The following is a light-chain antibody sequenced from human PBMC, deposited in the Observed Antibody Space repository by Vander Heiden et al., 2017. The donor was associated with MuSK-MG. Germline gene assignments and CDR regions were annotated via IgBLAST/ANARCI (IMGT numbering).Light chain of an antibody. Sequence: QSALTQPDAVSGSLGRPITTTSAETSSAVGGSNYVSCYQPHPGKAHNLIIYDVGNRPSGVSNRFSGSKSGNTASLTLSGLRAGEGADYYCNSNPSSSTNVVFGGGTKLTVL. J-gene: IGLJ2*01. V-gene: IGLV2-14*01. CDR3: NSNPSSSTNVV. CDR2: DVG. CDR1: SSAVGGSNY.